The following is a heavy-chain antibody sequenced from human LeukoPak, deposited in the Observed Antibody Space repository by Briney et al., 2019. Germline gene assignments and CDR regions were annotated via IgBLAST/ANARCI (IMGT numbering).Heavy chain of an antibody. V-gene: IGHV4-59*08. Sequence: PSETLSLTCTVSGGSISSHYWSWIRQPPGKGLEWIGSIYHSGSTYYNPSLKSRVTISIDTSKNQFSLKLSSVTAADTAVYYCARSAAPAANNWLDPWGQGILVTVSS. CDR3: ARSAAPAANNWLDP. CDR1: GGSISSHY. D-gene: IGHD2-2*01. J-gene: IGHJ5*02. CDR2: IYHSGST.